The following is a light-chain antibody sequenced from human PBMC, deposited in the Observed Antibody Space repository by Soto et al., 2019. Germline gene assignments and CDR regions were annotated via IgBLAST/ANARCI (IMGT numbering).Light chain of an antibody. Sequence: EIVMTQSPATLSVSPGERATLSCRASQSVSSNLAWYQQKPGQAPRLLIYGASTRATAIPARFSGSGSGTEFNLTISSLQSEEFAGYYCQQYNDWPPLTFGGGTTVEIK. J-gene: IGKJ4*01. V-gene: IGKV3-15*01. CDR1: QSVSSN. CDR2: GAS. CDR3: QQYNDWPPLT.